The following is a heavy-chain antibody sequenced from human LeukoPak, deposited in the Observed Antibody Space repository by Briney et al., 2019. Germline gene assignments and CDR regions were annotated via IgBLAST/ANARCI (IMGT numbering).Heavy chain of an antibody. CDR2: INHSGST. D-gene: IGHD5-18*01. Sequence: SSETLSLTCAVYGGSFSGYYWSWIRQPPGKGLEWIGEINHSGSTNYNPSLKSRVTISVDTSKNQFSLKLSSVTAADTAVYYCARRGKRGGYSYGYDYWGQGTLVTVSS. J-gene: IGHJ4*02. CDR1: GGSFSGYY. CDR3: ARRGKRGGYSYGYDY. V-gene: IGHV4-34*01.